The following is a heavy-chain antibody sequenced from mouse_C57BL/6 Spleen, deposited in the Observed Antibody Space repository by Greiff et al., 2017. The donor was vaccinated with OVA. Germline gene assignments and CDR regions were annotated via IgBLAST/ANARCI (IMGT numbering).Heavy chain of an antibody. CDR1: GYTFTDYY. Sequence: EVQLQQSGPVLVKPGASVKMSCKASGYTFTDYYMNWVKQSHGKSLEWIGVINPYNGGTSYNQKFKGKATLTVDKSSSTAYMELNSLTSEDSAVYYCARYYYVSSRDFDYWGQGTTLTVSS. CDR2: INPYNGGT. D-gene: IGHD1-1*01. CDR3: ARYYYVSSRDFDY. V-gene: IGHV1-19*01. J-gene: IGHJ2*01.